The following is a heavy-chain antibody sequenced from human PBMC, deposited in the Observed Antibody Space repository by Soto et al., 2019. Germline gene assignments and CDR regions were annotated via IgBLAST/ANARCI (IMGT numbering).Heavy chain of an antibody. D-gene: IGHD6-6*01. CDR2: IIPILGIA. J-gene: IGHJ6*02. V-gene: IGHV1-69*04. Sequence: ASVKVSCKASGGTFSSYTISWVRQAPGQGLEWMGRIIPILGIANYAQKFQGRVTITADKSTSTAYMELSSLRSEDTAVYYCARDGYSSSSYYYYGMDVWGQGTTVTVSS. CDR1: GGTFSSYT. CDR3: ARDGYSSSSYYYYGMDV.